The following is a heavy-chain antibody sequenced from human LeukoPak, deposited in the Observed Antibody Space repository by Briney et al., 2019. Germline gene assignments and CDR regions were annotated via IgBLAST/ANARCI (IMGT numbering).Heavy chain of an antibody. V-gene: IGHV4-59*02. Sequence: SSETLSLTCSVSGASVSSHCWTWLRQPPGKGLEWIGYVYYTGTTNYNPSLESRVTISMDTSRNQFSLKLTSVTTADTAIYFCARYRRDNTYFLDFWGQGTLVTVSS. CDR2: VYYTGTT. CDR1: GASVSSHC. J-gene: IGHJ4*02. CDR3: ARYRRDNTYFLDF. D-gene: IGHD2/OR15-2a*01.